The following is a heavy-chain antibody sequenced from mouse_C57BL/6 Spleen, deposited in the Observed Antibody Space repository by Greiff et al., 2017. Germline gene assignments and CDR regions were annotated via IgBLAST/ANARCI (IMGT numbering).Heavy chain of an antibody. CDR3: ARTIYYGYEDYFDY. Sequence: EVQLQQSGPELVKPGASVKISCKASGYTFTDSYMNWVKQSHGKSLEWIGDINPNNGGTSYNQKFKGKAKLTVDKSSSTAYMELRSLTSEDSAVYYCARTIYYGYEDYFDYWGQGTTLTVSS. CDR2: INPNNGGT. D-gene: IGHD2-2*01. CDR1: GYTFTDSY. J-gene: IGHJ2*01. V-gene: IGHV1-26*01.